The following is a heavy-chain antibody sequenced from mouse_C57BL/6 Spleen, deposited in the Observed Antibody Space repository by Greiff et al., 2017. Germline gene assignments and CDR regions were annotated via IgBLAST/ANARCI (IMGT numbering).Heavy chain of an antibody. CDR3: ARTVSSYVGYFDV. D-gene: IGHD1-1*01. J-gene: IGHJ1*03. CDR2: INPNNGGT. Sequence: EVQLQQSGPELVKPGASVKISCKASGYTFTDYYMNWVKQSHGKSLEWIGDINPNNGGTSYNQKFKGKATLTVDKSSSTAYMELRSLTSEDSAVYYCARTVSSYVGYFDVWGTGTTVTVSS. CDR1: GYTFTDYY. V-gene: IGHV1-26*01.